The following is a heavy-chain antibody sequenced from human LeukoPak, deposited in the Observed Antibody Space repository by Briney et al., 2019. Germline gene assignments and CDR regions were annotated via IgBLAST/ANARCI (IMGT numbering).Heavy chain of an antibody. J-gene: IGHJ4*02. D-gene: IGHD1-26*01. Sequence: ASVKVSCKASGYTFTGYYMHWARQAPGQGLEWMGWINPNSGGTNYAQKFQGRVTMTRDTSISTAYMELSRLRSDDTAVYYCARASNSLSGSYYSWGQGTLVTVSS. V-gene: IGHV1-2*02. CDR1: GYTFTGYY. CDR3: ARASNSLSGSYYS. CDR2: INPNSGGT.